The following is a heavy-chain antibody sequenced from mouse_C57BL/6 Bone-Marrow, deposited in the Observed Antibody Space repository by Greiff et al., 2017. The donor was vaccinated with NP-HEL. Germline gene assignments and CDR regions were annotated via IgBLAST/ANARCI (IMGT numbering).Heavy chain of an antibody. D-gene: IGHD2-3*01. CDR3: ARWNGYFPFAY. Sequence: VQVVESGAELARPGASVKMSCKASGYTFTSYTMHWVKQRPGQGLEWIGYINPSSGYTKYNQKFKDKATLTADKSSSTAYMQLSSLTSEDSAVYYCARWNGYFPFAYWGQGTLVTVSA. CDR1: GYTFTSYT. J-gene: IGHJ3*01. V-gene: IGHV1-4*01. CDR2: INPSSGYT.